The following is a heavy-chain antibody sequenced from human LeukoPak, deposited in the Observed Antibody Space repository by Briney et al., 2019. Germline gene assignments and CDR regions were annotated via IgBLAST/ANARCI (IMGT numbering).Heavy chain of an antibody. CDR2: VRGSGLNS. Sequence: GGSLRLSCAASGFTFGDFVMTWVRQAPGKGLEWVSTVRGSGLNSYYADSVKGRFTISRANSKNTLSLQMNSLRADDTALYYCAKDPHDDYVDVFDSWGPGTMVTVSS. V-gene: IGHV3-23*01. CDR3: AKDPHDDYVDVFDS. D-gene: IGHD4-17*01. CDR1: GFTFGDFV. J-gene: IGHJ3*02.